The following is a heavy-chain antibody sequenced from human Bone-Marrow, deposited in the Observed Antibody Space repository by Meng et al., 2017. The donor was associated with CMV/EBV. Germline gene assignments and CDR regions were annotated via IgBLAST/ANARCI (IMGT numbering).Heavy chain of an antibody. CDR2: IYSGGST. D-gene: IGHD2-2*02. J-gene: IGHJ5*02. V-gene: IGHV3-53*01. CDR3: ARVQGYCSSTSCYRNWFDP. Sequence: GESLKISCAASGFTVSSNYMSWVRQAPGKGLEWVSVIYSGGSTYYADSVKGRFTISRDNSKNTLYLQMNSLRAEDTAVYYCARVQGYCSSTSCYRNWFDPWGQGTLVTVSS. CDR1: GFTVSSNY.